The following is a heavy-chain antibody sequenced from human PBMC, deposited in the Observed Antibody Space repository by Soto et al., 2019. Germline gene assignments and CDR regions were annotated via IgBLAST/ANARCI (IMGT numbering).Heavy chain of an antibody. Sequence: LRLSCAASGFTFSSYAMSWVRQAPGKGLEWVSAISGSGGSTYYADSVKGRFTISRDNSKNTLYLQMNSLRAEDTAVYYCAKKFGLLYDRIDYWGQGTLVTVSS. CDR3: AKKFGLLYDRIDY. CDR2: ISGSGGST. V-gene: IGHV3-23*01. D-gene: IGHD2-2*02. CDR1: GFTFSSYA. J-gene: IGHJ4*02.